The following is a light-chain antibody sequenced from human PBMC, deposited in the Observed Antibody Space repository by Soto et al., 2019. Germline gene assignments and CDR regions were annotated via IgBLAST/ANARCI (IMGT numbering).Light chain of an antibody. V-gene: IGLV1-51*01. CDR3: GSWDSSLSAYV. J-gene: IGLJ1*01. CDR1: SSNIGGNS. Sequence: QSVMTQPPSVSAAPGQKVTISCSGSSSNIGGNSVSWYKQLPGTAPKLLIYDDDKRPSVIPDRFSGSKSGTSATLGITGFQTGDEADYYCGSWDSSLSAYVFATGTKLTVL. CDR2: DDD.